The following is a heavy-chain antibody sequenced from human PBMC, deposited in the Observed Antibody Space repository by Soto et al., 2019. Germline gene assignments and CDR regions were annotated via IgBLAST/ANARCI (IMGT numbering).Heavy chain of an antibody. Sequence: QVQLVQSGAEVKKPGASVKVSCKASGYTFTGYGFTWVRQAPGQGRERMGWISPYKGNTKYAQKFQDRVTMSTDTFTSTADMELRRLRYEDTDVYYCARDLDGSGSYYTDYWGQGTLVTVST. J-gene: IGHJ4*02. D-gene: IGHD3-10*01. CDR1: GYTFTGYG. V-gene: IGHV1-18*01. CDR2: ISPYKGNT. CDR3: ARDLDGSGSYYTDY.